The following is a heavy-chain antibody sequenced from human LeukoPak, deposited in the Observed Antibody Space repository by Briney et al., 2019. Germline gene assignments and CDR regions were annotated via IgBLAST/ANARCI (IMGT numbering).Heavy chain of an antibody. V-gene: IGHV5-51*01. D-gene: IGHD1-26*01. CDR3: ARLGGGSYYD. J-gene: IGHJ4*02. Sequence: PGGSLRLSCAASGFTFSNYWMSWVRQMPGKGLEWMGIIYPGDSDTRYSPSFQGQVTISADKSISTAYLQWSSLKASDTAMYYCARLGGGSYYDWGQGTLVTVSS. CDR2: IYPGDSDT. CDR1: GFTFSNYW.